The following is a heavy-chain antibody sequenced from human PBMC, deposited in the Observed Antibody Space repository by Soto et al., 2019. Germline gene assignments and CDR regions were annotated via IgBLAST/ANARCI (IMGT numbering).Heavy chain of an antibody. Sequence: SETLSLTCTVSGGSISSSSYYWGWIRQPPGKGLEWIGYIYYSGSTYYNPSLKSRVTISVDTSKNQFSLKLSSVTAADTAVYYCARAWGFYFDFWARGILVTVSS. CDR1: GGSISSSSYY. CDR2: IYYSGST. V-gene: IGHV4-39*07. CDR3: ARAWGFYFDF. D-gene: IGHD1-26*01. J-gene: IGHJ4*02.